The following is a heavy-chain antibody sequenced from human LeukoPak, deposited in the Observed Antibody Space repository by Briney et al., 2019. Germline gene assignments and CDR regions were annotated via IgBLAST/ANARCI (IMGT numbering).Heavy chain of an antibody. Sequence: ASVKVSCKASGYTFTSYGISWVRQAPGQGLEWMGWISAYNGNTNYAQKLQGRVTMTTDTSTSTAYMELRSLRSDDTAVYYCARESTASITIFGGNYYYYYMDVWGKGTTVTVSS. J-gene: IGHJ6*03. CDR1: GYTFTSYG. V-gene: IGHV1-18*01. D-gene: IGHD3-3*01. CDR2: ISAYNGNT. CDR3: ARESTASITIFGGNYYYYYMDV.